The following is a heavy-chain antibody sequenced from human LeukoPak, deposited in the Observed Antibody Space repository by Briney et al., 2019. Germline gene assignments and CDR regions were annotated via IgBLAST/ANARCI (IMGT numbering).Heavy chain of an antibody. J-gene: IGHJ4*02. CDR1: GGSISSGGYY. CDR3: ASGSIVAGDY. CDR2: IYYSGST. V-gene: IGHV4-31*03. Sequence: SETLSLTCTVSGGSISSGGYYWSWIRQHPGKGLEWIGYIYYSGSTYYNPSLKSRVTISVDTSKNQFSLKLSSVTAADTAVYYRASGSIVAGDYWGQGTLVTVSS. D-gene: IGHD5-12*01.